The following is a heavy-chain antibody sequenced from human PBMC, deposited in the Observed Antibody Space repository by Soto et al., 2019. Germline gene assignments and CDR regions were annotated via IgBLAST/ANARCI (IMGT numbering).Heavy chain of an antibody. CDR1: DYYIRSGYY. J-gene: IGHJ6*02. D-gene: IGHD3-10*01. CDR3: ARSLYYGSGTPYYYGMDV. Sequence: SETLSLTYAVSDYYIRSGYYWGLIRQPPGEVLEWIGSIYHSGSTYYNPSLKSRVTISVDTSKNQFSLKLSSVTAADTAVYYCARSLYYGSGTPYYYGMDVWGQGTTVTVSS. CDR2: IYHSGST. V-gene: IGHV4-38-2*01.